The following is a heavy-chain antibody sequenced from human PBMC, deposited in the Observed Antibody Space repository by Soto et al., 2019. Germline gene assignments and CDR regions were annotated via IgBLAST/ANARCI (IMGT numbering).Heavy chain of an antibody. J-gene: IGHJ4*02. D-gene: IGHD2-2*01. Sequence: QVQLVQSGAEVKKPGASVKVSCKASGYTFTSYAIFWVRQAPGQRLEWMGWINAVNGDTKYSQNFQGRVTITGDTTATTGSMFLSSPKYEDTAVYYCARYSASSLDHWGQGTLVTVSS. CDR1: GYTFTSYA. CDR2: INAVNGDT. V-gene: IGHV1-3*01. CDR3: ARYSASSLDH.